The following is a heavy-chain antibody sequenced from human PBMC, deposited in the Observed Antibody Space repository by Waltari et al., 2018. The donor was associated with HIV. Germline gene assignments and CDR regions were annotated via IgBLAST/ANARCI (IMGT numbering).Heavy chain of an antibody. D-gene: IGHD2-15*01. CDR2: ISNDGSNK. CDR3: AREGIGLSGHFDY. V-gene: IGHV3-30-3*01. CDR1: GITSRTLV. Sequence: QVQVTGSGEGVVQTGWALCLLCAASGITSRTLVRHRVRVAPGKGLEWVAVISNDGSNKYDAASVKGRFTISRDNSKNTLYLQMNSLRAEDTAVYYCAREGIGLSGHFDYWGQGTLVTVSS. J-gene: IGHJ4*02.